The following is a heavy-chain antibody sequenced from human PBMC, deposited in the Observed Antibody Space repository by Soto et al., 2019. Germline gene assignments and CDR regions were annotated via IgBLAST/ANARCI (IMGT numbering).Heavy chain of an antibody. CDR1: GGSFSGYY. Sequence: KPSETLSLTCAVSGGSFSGYYWSWIRQPPGKGLEWIGEINHSGSTNYNPSLKSRVTISVDTSKNQFSLKLSSVTAADTAVYYCARTFEVAGISANDYWGQGTLVTVSS. V-gene: IGHV4-34*01. J-gene: IGHJ4*02. D-gene: IGHD6-19*01. CDR3: ARTFEVAGISANDY. CDR2: INHSGST.